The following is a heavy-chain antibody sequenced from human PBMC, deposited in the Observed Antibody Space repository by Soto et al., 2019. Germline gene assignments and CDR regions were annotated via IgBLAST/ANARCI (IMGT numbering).Heavy chain of an antibody. J-gene: IGHJ3*02. D-gene: IGHD2-21*02. CDR1: GFTFSSYW. CDR3: ARCPGGNYAFDI. Sequence: EVQLVESGGGLVQPGGSLRLSCAASGFTFSSYWMHWVRQAPGKGLVWVSRINSDGSSTSYADSVKGRFTISRDNAKNALYLQMNSLRAEDTAVYYCARCPGGNYAFDIWGQGTMVTVSS. V-gene: IGHV3-74*01. CDR2: INSDGSST.